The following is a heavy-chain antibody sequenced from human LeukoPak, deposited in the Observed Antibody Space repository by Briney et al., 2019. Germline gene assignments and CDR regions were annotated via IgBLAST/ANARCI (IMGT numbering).Heavy chain of an antibody. CDR2: ISWNSGTI. Sequence: GGSLRLSCAASGFSLDDYAMHWVRQAPGKGLEWVSGISWNSGTIDYADSVKGRFTISRDNAKNSLYLQMNSLRAEDTAVYYCAKDQGRIVATIFLDYWGQGTLVTASS. CDR3: AKDQGRIVATIFLDY. D-gene: IGHD5-12*01. CDR1: GFSLDDYA. J-gene: IGHJ4*02. V-gene: IGHV3-9*01.